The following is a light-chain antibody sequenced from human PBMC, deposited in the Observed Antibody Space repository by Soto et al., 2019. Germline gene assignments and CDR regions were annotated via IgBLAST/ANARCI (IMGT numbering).Light chain of an antibody. Sequence: QSALTQPASVSGSRGQSITISCTGTSSDVGGYNYVSRYQQHPGKAPKLMIYDVSNRPSGVSTRFSGSKSVNTASLTISGLQAEDEADYYCSSYTSSSSVVFGGGTKLTVL. V-gene: IGLV2-14*01. CDR3: SSYTSSSSVV. CDR1: SSDVGGYNY. J-gene: IGLJ2*01. CDR2: DVS.